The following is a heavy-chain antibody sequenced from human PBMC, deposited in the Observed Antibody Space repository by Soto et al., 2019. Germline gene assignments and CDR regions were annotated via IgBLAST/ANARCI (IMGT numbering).Heavy chain of an antibody. CDR2: INPSGGST. CDR1: GYTFTSYY. J-gene: IGHJ6*02. Sequence: AAVKVSCKASGYTFTSYYMHWVLQAPGQGREGMGIINPSGGSTSYAQKFQGRVTMTRDTSTSTVYMELSSLRSEDTAVYSCARGGTTTRGTTGPLYYYYGMDVWGQGTTVTVSS. CDR3: ARGGTTTRGTTGPLYYYYGMDV. D-gene: IGHD1-1*01. V-gene: IGHV1-46*01.